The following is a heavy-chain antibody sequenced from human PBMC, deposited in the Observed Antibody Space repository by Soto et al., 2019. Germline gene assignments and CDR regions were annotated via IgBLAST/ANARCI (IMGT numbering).Heavy chain of an antibody. V-gene: IGHV4-39*01. CDR3: AGPSSGWSKKYYYYYGMDV. CDR2: VYYGGST. CDR1: GGSISSSSYY. J-gene: IGHJ6*02. D-gene: IGHD6-19*01. Sequence: SETLSLTCTVSGGSISSSSYYWGWIRQPPGKGLEWIGNVYYGGSTYYNPSLKSRVTISVDTSKNQFSLKLSSVTAADTAVYYCAGPSSGWSKKYYYYYGMDVWGQGTTVTV.